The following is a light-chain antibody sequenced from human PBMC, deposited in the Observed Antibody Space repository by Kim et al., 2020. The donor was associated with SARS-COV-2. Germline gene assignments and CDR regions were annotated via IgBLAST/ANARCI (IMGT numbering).Light chain of an antibody. CDR1: QDISNS. J-gene: IGKJ4*01. Sequence: DIHMTQSPSSLSASVRDRVTITCQASQDISNSLNYYQQKPGKAPKLQMYDAPNLETGVPPRFSGSGPGTDFTFTINCLRPENIATSSCQHLTFGGGTKVDIK. V-gene: IGKV1-33*01. CDR3: QHLT. CDR2: DAP.